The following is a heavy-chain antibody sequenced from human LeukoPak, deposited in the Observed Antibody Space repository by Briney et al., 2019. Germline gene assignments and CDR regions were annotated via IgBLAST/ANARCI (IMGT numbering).Heavy chain of an antibody. CDR3: AKRGHIWDYFDY. J-gene: IGHJ4*02. CDR1: GFTFSSYA. CDR2: ISGGGRST. D-gene: IGHD5-18*01. V-gene: IGHV3-23*01. Sequence: PGGSLRLSCAASGFTFSSYAMNWVRQAPGKGLEWVSAISGGGRSTDYADSVKGRFTISRDNSKNTLHLQMNSLRAEDTAVYYCAKRGHIWDYFDYWGQGTLVTVSS.